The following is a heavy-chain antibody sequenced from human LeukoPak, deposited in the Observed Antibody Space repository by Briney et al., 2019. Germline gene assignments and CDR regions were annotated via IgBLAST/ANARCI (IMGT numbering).Heavy chain of an antibody. Sequence: ASVKVSCKASGYTFTSYYLHWVRQAPGQGLEWMGIINPSGGSTNYAQRFWGSVTMTRDASTSTVYMELSSLRSEDTAVYYCATRGSSGYDILDFDYWGQGTLVTVSS. D-gene: IGHD5-12*01. J-gene: IGHJ4*02. CDR2: INPSGGST. CDR3: ATRGSSGYDILDFDY. V-gene: IGHV1-46*01. CDR1: GYTFTSYY.